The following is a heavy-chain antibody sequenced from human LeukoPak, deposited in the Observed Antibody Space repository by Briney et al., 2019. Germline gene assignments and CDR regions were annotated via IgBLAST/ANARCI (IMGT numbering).Heavy chain of an antibody. V-gene: IGHV1-69*04. CDR3: ARDPQLDDYGDY. CDR1: GGTFSSYA. CDR2: IIPILGIA. D-gene: IGHD3-3*02. Sequence: GASVKVSCKASGGTFSSYAISWVRQAPGQGLEWMGRIIPILGIANYAQKFQGRVTITADKSTSTAYMELSSLKSEDTAVYYCARDPQLDDYGDYGGQGTLVTVSS. J-gene: IGHJ4*02.